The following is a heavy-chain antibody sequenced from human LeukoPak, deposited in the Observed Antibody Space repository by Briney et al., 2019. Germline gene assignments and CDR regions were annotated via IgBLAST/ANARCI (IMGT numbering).Heavy chain of an antibody. D-gene: IGHD3-10*01. CDR3: ARDTSGSYPITYFDS. V-gene: IGHV3-23*01. Sequence: GGSLRLSCAASGFTFSSYAMSWVRQAPGKGLEWVSAISGSGGSTYYADSVKGRFTISRDNSKNTLYLQMNSLRAEDTAVYYCARDTSGSYPITYFDSWGQGALVTVSS. CDR2: ISGSGGST. J-gene: IGHJ4*02. CDR1: GFTFSSYA.